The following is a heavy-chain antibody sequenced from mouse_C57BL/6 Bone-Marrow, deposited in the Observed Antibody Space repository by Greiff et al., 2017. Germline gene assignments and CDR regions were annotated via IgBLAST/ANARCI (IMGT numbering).Heavy chain of an antibody. CDR3: ARDPYYYGSKGLDY. Sequence: EVKLMESGGGLVKPGGSLKLSCAASGFTFSSYAMSWVRQTPEKRLEWVATISDGGSYTYYPDNVKGRFTISRDNAKNNLYLQMSHLKSEDTAMYYCARDPYYYGSKGLDYWGQGTSVTVSS. V-gene: IGHV5-4*01. CDR2: ISDGGSYT. J-gene: IGHJ4*01. D-gene: IGHD1-1*01. CDR1: GFTFSSYA.